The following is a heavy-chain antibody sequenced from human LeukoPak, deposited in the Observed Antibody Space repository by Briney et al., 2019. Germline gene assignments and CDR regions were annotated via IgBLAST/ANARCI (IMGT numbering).Heavy chain of an antibody. CDR1: GFTFSSYW. CDR3: AKGGWFSVWGSYRYTSSVY. J-gene: IGHJ4*02. Sequence: GGSLRLSCAASGFTFSSYWMHWVRQAPGKGLVWVSRINSDGSSTSYADSVKGRFTISRDNAKNTLYLQMNSLRAEDTAVYYCAKGGWFSVWGSYRYTSSVYWGQGTLVTVSS. D-gene: IGHD3-16*02. V-gene: IGHV3-74*01. CDR2: INSDGSST.